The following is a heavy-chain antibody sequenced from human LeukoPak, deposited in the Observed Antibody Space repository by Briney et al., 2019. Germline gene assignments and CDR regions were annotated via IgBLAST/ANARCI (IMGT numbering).Heavy chain of an antibody. CDR3: ARTKEHLSSGGPDY. J-gene: IGHJ4*02. CDR1: GFTFSSYW. D-gene: IGHD1-26*01. CDR2: IRHDGTEK. V-gene: IGHV3-7*01. Sequence: GGSLILSCAASGFTFSSYWMNWVRLAPGKGLEWVASIRHDGTEKNYVDSVKGRFTISRDNAKNSLFLQMNSLRAEDTAVYYCARTKEHLSSGGPDYWGQGTLVTVSS.